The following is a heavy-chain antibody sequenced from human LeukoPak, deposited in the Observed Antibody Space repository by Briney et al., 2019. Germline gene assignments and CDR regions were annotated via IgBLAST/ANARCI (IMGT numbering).Heavy chain of an antibody. D-gene: IGHD1-14*01. J-gene: IGHJ4*02. V-gene: IGHV4-38-2*01. CDR1: GYSISSGYY. CDR3: ARSITGDY. Sequence: SETLSLTCAVSGYSISSGYYWGWIRQPPGQGLEWIGSIYHSGSTYYNPSLKSRFTVSVDTSKNQFSLKLSSVTAADTAVYYCARSITGDYWGQGTLVTVSS. CDR2: IYHSGST.